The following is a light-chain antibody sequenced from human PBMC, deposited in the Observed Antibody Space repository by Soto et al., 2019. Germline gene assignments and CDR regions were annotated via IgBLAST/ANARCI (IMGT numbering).Light chain of an antibody. J-gene: IGKJ3*01. Sequence: DIQMTQSPSSLSASVGDRVTITCRASQSISSYLNWYQQKPGKAPKLLIYAASSLHSGVPSRFSGSGSGTDFTLTISSLQPEDFATYYCQQSYSTLLTFGPGTKVDIK. V-gene: IGKV1-39*01. CDR2: AAS. CDR3: QQSYSTLLT. CDR1: QSISSY.